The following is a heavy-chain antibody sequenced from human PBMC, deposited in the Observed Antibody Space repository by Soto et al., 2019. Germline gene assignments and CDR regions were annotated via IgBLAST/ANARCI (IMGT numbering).Heavy chain of an antibody. Sequence: EVQLLESGGGLVQPGGSLRLSCAASGFTFSSYAMSWVRQAPGKGLEWVPAISGSGGSTYYADSVKGRFTISRDNSKTTVYLKMNSRRAGDRAVYYWAKDALYSGGWTDPLGYGGQAPLVTVSS. CDR3: AKDALYSGGWTDPLGY. CDR2: ISGSGGST. V-gene: IGHV3-23*01. CDR1: GFTFSSYA. J-gene: IGHJ4*02. D-gene: IGHD6-19*01.